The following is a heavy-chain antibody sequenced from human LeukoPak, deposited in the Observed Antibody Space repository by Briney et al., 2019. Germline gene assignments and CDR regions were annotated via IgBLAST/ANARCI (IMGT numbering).Heavy chain of an antibody. Sequence: SETLSLTCAVSGGSISSGDYYWSWIRQPPGKGLEWIGYIYYSGSTYYNPSLKSRVTLSVDTSKNQFSLKLSSVTAADTAVYYCARAGSELRFLEWLAVDPWGQGTLVTVSS. D-gene: IGHD3-3*01. J-gene: IGHJ5*02. CDR2: IYYSGST. CDR1: GGSISSGDYY. CDR3: ARAGSELRFLEWLAVDP. V-gene: IGHV4-30-4*08.